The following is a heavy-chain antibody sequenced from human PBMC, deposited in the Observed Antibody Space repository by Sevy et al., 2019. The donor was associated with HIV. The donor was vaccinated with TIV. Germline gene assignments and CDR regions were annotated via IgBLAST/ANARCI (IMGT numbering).Heavy chain of an antibody. V-gene: IGHV3-53*01. D-gene: IGHD3-22*01. CDR2: IYSGGST. Sequence: GGSLRLSCAASGFTVSSNYMSWVRQAPGKGLEWVSVIYSGGSTYYGDSVKGRLTISRDNSKNTLYLQMNSLRAEDTAVYYCARGHYYDSSGYQTNAFDIWGQGTMVTVSS. CDR1: GFTVSSNY. J-gene: IGHJ3*02. CDR3: ARGHYYDSSGYQTNAFDI.